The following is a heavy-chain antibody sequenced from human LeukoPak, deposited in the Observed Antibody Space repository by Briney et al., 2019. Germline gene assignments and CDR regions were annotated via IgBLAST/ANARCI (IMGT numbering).Heavy chain of an antibody. CDR2: ISSSSSYI. CDR1: GFTFSSYS. CDR3: ARDRTVLWFGELLYGWFDP. V-gene: IGHV3-21*01. J-gene: IGHJ5*02. Sequence: GGSLRLSCAASGFTFSSYSMNWVRQAPGKGLEWVSSISSSSSYIYYADSVKGRFTISRDNAKNSLYLQMNSLRAEDTAVYYCARDRTVLWFGELLYGWFDPWGQGTLVTVSS. D-gene: IGHD3-10*01.